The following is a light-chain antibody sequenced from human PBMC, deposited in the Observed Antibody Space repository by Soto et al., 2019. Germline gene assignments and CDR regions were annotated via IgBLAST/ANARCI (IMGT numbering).Light chain of an antibody. CDR3: SSYTSSSTRV. CDR2: EVS. Sequence: QSVLTQPASVSGSPGQSITISCTGTSSDVGGYNYVSWYQQHPGKAPKLMIYEVSNRPSGVSNRFYGSKSGNTASLTISGLQAEDEADYYCSSYTSSSTRVFGGGTKLTVL. J-gene: IGLJ3*02. V-gene: IGLV2-14*01. CDR1: SSDVGGYNY.